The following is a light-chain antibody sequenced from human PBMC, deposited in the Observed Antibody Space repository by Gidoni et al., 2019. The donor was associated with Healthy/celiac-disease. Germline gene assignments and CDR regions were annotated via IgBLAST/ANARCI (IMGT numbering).Light chain of an antibody. CDR2: GAS. J-gene: IGKJ5*01. CDR1: QSVSSSD. Sequence: ETVLTQSPGTLSLSPGERATLSCRASQSVSSSDLTWYQQKPGQAPRLLIYGASSRATGIPDRFSGSGSGTDFTLTISRLEPEDFAVYYCQQYGSSPGITFGQXTRLEIK. V-gene: IGKV3-20*01. CDR3: QQYGSSPGIT.